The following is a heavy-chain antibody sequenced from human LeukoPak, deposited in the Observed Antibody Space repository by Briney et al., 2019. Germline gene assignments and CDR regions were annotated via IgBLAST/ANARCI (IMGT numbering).Heavy chain of an antibody. V-gene: IGHV4-59*11. J-gene: IGHJ4*02. CDR2: IYYSGST. D-gene: IGHD3-3*01. CDR3: AGQYYDFWSGYYNPPPFDY. CDR1: GGSISSHY. Sequence: PSETLSLTCTVSGGSISSHYWSWIRQPPGKGLEWIGYIYYSGSTNYNPSLKSRVTISVDTSKNQFSLKLSSVTAADTAVYYCAGQYYDFWSGYYNPPPFDYCGQGTLVTVSS.